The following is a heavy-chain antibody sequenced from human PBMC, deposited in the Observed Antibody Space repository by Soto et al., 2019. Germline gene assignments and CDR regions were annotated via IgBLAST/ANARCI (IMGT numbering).Heavy chain of an antibody. J-gene: IGHJ6*02. CDR1: GGSFSGYY. CDR2: INHSGST. CDR3: ASGDCSSTSCYRYRYYYGMDV. V-gene: IGHV4-34*01. Sequence: PSETLSLTCAVYGGSFSGYYWSWIRQPPGKGLEWLGEINHSGSTNYNPSLKSRVTISVDTSKNQFSLKLSSVTAADTAVYYCASGDCSSTSCYRYRYYYGMDVWGQGTTVTVSS. D-gene: IGHD2-2*02.